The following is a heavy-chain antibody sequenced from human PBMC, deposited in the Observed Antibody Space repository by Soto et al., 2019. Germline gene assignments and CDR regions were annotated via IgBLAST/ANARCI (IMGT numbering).Heavy chain of an antibody. Sequence: GGSLRLSCAGSGVSVTTSWMSWVRQTPGKGLEWVANIQPDEREIHYADSVKGRFTISRDNAKNSLYLQMDSLRADDTALYYCAARGGSYGYFDFWGQGTLVTVSS. J-gene: IGHJ4*02. CDR1: GVSVTTSW. V-gene: IGHV3-7*03. CDR3: AARGGSYGYFDF. D-gene: IGHD1-26*01. CDR2: IQPDEREI.